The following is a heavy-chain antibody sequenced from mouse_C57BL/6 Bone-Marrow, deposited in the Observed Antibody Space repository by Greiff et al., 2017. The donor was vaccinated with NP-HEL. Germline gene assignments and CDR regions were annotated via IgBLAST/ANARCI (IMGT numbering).Heavy chain of an antibody. J-gene: IGHJ3*01. CDR3: ARKDYYGSTWFAY. D-gene: IGHD1-1*01. Sequence: LVESGPELVKPGASVKISCKASGYAFSSSWMNWVKQRPGKGLEWIGLIYPGDGDTNYNGKFKGKATLTADKSSSTAYMQLSSLTSEDSAVYFCARKDYYGSTWFAYWGQGTLVTVSA. CDR1: GYAFSSSW. CDR2: IYPGDGDT. V-gene: IGHV1-82*01.